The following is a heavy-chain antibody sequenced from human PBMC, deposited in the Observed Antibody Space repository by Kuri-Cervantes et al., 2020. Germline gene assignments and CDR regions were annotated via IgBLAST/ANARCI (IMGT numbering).Heavy chain of an antibody. J-gene: IGHJ3*02. D-gene: IGHD3-10*01. Sequence: GESLKISCAASGFTFSSYAMSWVRQAPGKGLEWVSVISGSGGNTYYAESVKGRFTISRDNSKNTLYLQMNSLRAEDTAVYYCATPPSGGETWAFDIWGQGTMVTVSS. CDR1: GFTFSSYA. CDR3: ATPPSGGETWAFDI. CDR2: ISGSGGNT. V-gene: IGHV3-23*01.